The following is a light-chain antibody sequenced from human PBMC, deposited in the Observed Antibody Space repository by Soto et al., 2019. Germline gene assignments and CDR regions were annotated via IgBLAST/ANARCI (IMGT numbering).Light chain of an antibody. Sequence: EFVLTQSPGTLSLSPGERATLYCRASQSVSSSYLAWYQQKPGQAPRLLIYGASSRATGIPDRFSGSGSGTDFTLTISRLEPEDFAVYYCQQYGSSPLTFGGGTKV. CDR1: QSVSSSY. V-gene: IGKV3-20*01. J-gene: IGKJ4*01. CDR3: QQYGSSPLT. CDR2: GAS.